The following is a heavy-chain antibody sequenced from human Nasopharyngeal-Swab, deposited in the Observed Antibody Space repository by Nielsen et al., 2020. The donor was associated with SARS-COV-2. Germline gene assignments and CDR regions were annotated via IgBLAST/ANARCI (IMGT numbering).Heavy chain of an antibody. CDR2: INPSGGST. J-gene: IGHJ6*03. D-gene: IGHD4-17*01. V-gene: IGHV1-46*01. CDR1: GYTFTSYY. CDR3: ARPRTVTTIDNYHYYMDV. Sequence: ASVKVSCKASGYTFTSYYMHWLRQAPGQGPQWMGIINPSGGSTSYAQKFQGSVTMTSNTSTSPVYLELSSLRSEDTAVSYCARPRTVTTIDNYHYYMDVWGKGTTVTVSS.